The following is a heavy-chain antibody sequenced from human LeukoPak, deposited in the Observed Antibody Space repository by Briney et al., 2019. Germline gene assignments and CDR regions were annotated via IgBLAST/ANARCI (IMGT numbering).Heavy chain of an antibody. Sequence: GGSLRLSCAASGLTFSSYAMHWVRQAPGKGLEWVAVISYDGSNKYYADSVKGRFTISRDNSKNTLYLQMNSLRAEDTAVYYCAKTSLCSSTSCRYYGMDVWGQGTTVTVSS. J-gene: IGHJ6*02. V-gene: IGHV3-30-3*02. CDR3: AKTSLCSSTSCRYYGMDV. D-gene: IGHD2-2*01. CDR2: ISYDGSNK. CDR1: GLTFSSYA.